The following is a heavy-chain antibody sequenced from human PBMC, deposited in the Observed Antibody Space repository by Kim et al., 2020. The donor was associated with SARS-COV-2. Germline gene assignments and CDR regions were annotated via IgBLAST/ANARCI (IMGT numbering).Heavy chain of an antibody. J-gene: IGHJ6*02. V-gene: IGHV3-23*01. CDR2: VVGGGSSA. Sequence: GGSLRLFCAASGFTFSHYAMNWVRQVSGKGLDWVSSVVGGGSSAYYADSVKGRFTISRDNSKNILYLQMNSLRAEDTAIYYCAKVRAGAYGMDVWGQGTAVSVS. CDR1: GFTFSHYA. D-gene: IGHD1-26*01. CDR3: AKVRAGAYGMDV.